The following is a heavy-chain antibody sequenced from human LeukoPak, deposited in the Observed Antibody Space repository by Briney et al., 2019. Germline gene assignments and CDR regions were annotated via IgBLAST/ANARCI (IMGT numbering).Heavy chain of an antibody. V-gene: IGHV4-30-2*01. J-gene: IGHJ4*02. CDR2: IYHSGST. Sequence: SETLSLTCAVSGVSISSGGYSWRWIRQPPGKGLEWIGYIYHSGSTYYNPSLKSRVTISVDRSKNQFSLKLSSVTAADTAVYYCAREVEQQLVFDYWGQGTLVTVSS. CDR3: AREVEQQLVFDY. D-gene: IGHD6-13*01. CDR1: GVSISSGGYS.